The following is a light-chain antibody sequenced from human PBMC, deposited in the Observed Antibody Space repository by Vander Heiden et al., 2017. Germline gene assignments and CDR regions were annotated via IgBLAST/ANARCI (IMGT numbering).Light chain of an antibody. Sequence: QSVLTQPPSAAGAPGQRVTISCTGSSCNIGAGYYVHWYQQLPGTAPKLLIYGNSNRPSGVPDRFSGSKSGTSASLAITGLQAEDEADYYCQSYDSSLSGVVFGGGTKLTVL. CDR1: SCNIGAGYY. CDR3: QSYDSSLSGVV. V-gene: IGLV1-40*01. CDR2: GNS. J-gene: IGLJ2*01.